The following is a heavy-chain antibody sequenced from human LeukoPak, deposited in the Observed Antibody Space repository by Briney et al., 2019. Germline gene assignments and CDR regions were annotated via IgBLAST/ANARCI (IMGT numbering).Heavy chain of an antibody. CDR3: ARANYYDISGYDC. Sequence: GGSLRLSCAASGFTFRRYEMNWVRQAPGKGLEWVSYIASSGSTIYYADSVKGRFTISRDNAKNSLYLQMNSLRAEDTAVYYCARANYYDISGYDCWGQGTLVTVSS. CDR2: IASSGSTI. CDR1: GFTFRRYE. J-gene: IGHJ4*02. V-gene: IGHV3-48*03. D-gene: IGHD3-22*01.